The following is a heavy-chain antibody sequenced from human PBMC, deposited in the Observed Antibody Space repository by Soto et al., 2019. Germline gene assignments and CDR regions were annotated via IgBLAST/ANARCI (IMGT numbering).Heavy chain of an antibody. CDR3: ARAYCTGATCSGVDS. CDR2: ISGSGDRR. J-gene: IGHJ4*02. D-gene: IGHD2-8*02. Sequence: GGSLRLSCAASGFTFTTYAMAWVRQAPGKGLEWVSSISGSGDRRYYADSVKGRFTISRDSSQVTLYLQMNSLRAEDTAVYFCARAYCTGATCSGVDSWGQGALVTVSS. V-gene: IGHV3-23*01. CDR1: GFTFTTYA.